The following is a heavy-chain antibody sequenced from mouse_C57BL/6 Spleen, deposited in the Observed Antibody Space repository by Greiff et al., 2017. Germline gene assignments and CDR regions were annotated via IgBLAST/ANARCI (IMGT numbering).Heavy chain of an antibody. CDR1: GYTFTSYW. CDR3: AIITTRCYFDD. V-gene: IGHV1-64*01. Sequence: QVQLQQPGAELVKPGASVKLSCKASGYTFTSYWMHWVKQRPGQGLEWIGMIHPNSGSNNYNEKFKSKATLTVDKSSSTAYMQLSSLTSEDAAVYYWAIITTRCYFDDWGQGTTLTVSS. D-gene: IGHD1-1*01. CDR2: IHPNSGSN. J-gene: IGHJ2*01.